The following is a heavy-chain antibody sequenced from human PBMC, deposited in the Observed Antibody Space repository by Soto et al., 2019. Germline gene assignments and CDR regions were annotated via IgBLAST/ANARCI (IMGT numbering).Heavy chain of an antibody. CDR2: IIPIFGTA. D-gene: IGHD3-3*01. V-gene: IGHV1-69*13. Sequence: GASVKVSCKASGGTFSSYAISWVRQAPGQGLEWMGGIIPIFGTANYAQKFQGRVTITADESTSTAYMELSGLRSEDTAVYYCAVVLRFFHDAFDIWGQGTMVTVSS. CDR3: AVVLRFFHDAFDI. CDR1: GGTFSSYA. J-gene: IGHJ3*02.